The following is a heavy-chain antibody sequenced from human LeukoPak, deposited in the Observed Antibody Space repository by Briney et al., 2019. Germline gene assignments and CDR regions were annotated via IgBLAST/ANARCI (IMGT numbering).Heavy chain of an antibody. D-gene: IGHD3-10*01. V-gene: IGHV4-34*01. CDR3: AGGNITMVRGVIPLDY. J-gene: IGHJ4*02. CDR1: GGSFSGYY. CDR2: INHSGST. Sequence: SETLSLTCAVYGGSFSGYYWSWIRQPPGKGLEWIGEINHSGSTNYNPSLKSRVTISGDTSKNQFSLKLSSVTAADTAVYYCAGGNITMVRGVIPLDYGAQGPL.